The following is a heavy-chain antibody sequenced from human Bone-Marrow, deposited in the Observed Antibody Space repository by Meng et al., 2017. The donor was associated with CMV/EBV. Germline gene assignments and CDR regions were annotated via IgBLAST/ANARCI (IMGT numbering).Heavy chain of an antibody. J-gene: IGHJ4*02. CDR2: IRYDGSNK. CDR3: AKDLYSSSAY. CDR1: GFTFSSYG. Sequence: GGSLRLSCAASGFTFSSYGMHWVRQAPGKGLEWVAFIRYDGSNKYYADSVKGRFTISRDNSKNTLYLQMNSLRAEDTAVYYRAKDLYSSSAYWGQGTLVTVSS. V-gene: IGHV3-30*02. D-gene: IGHD6-6*01.